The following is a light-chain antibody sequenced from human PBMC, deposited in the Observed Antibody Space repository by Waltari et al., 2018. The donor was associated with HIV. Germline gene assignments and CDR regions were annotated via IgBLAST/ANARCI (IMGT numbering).Light chain of an antibody. CDR1: SSNIGSNY. V-gene: IGLV1-47*01. Sequence: QSVLTQPPSASGTPGQRVTISCSGSSSNIGSNYVIWYQQLPGTAPKLLIYRNYQRPSGVPDRFSGSKSGTSASLAISGLRSEDEADYYCAAWDDSLSGRGVFGGGTKLTVL. J-gene: IGLJ2*01. CDR3: AAWDDSLSGRGV. CDR2: RNY.